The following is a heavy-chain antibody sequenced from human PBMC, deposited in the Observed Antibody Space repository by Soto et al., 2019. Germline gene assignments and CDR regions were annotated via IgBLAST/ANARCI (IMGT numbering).Heavy chain of an antibody. D-gene: IGHD3-10*01. Sequence: GGSLRLSCAASGFTFSSYVMSWDRQAPGKGLEWVSAIKDDGSAKYYVDSVKGRFTISRDNAKNSLYLQMNSLRAAATAVYYYARFRGLRGSYYYYYGMDVWGQGTTVTVSS. J-gene: IGHJ6*02. V-gene: IGHV3-7*01. CDR3: ARFRGLRGSYYYYYGMDV. CDR1: GFTFSSYV. CDR2: IKDDGSAK.